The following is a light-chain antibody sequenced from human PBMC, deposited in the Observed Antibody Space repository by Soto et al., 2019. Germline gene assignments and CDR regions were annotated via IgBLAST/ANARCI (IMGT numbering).Light chain of an antibody. CDR1: STDVGIYNL. V-gene: IGLV2-23*01. J-gene: IGLJ2*01. CDR3: CAYVDGTAVV. CDR2: EGN. Sequence: QSALTQPASVSGSPGQSITISCTGTSTDVGIYNLVSWYQQHPGKAPKLMIYEGNKRPSGVSNRFSGSNSGNTASLTISGLQAEDEADYYCCAYVDGTAVVFGGGTKVTVL.